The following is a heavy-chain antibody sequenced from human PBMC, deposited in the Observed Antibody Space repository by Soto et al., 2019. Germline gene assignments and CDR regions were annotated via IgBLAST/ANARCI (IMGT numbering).Heavy chain of an antibody. V-gene: IGHV4-31*03. D-gene: IGHD1-26*01. J-gene: IGHJ4*02. CDR3: ARGRLSGSYFDY. CDR1: GGSISSGGYY. CDR2: IYYSGST. Sequence: SETLSLTCTVSGGSISSGGYYWSWIRQHPGKGLEWIGYIYYSGSTYYNPSLKSRVTISVDTSKNQFSLKLSSVTAADTAVYYCARGRLSGSYFDYWAQGTLVTVSS.